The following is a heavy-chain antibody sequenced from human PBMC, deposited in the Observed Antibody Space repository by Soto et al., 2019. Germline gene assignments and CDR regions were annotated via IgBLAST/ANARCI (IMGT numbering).Heavy chain of an antibody. CDR1: GGSISNYY. Sequence: QVQMQESGPGLVKPSETLSLTCTVSGGSISNYYWSWVRQPPGKGLEWIGYLGYSGSTNYNPSLKSRVFISVDTSKNQFYLKMSSLTAADTAVYYCARSDDYIWGSLDYWGQGTLVTVSS. J-gene: IGHJ4*02. CDR2: LGYSGST. CDR3: ARSDDYIWGSLDY. V-gene: IGHV4-59*01. D-gene: IGHD3-16*01.